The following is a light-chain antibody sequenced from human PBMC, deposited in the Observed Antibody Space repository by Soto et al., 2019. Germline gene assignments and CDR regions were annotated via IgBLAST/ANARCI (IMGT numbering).Light chain of an antibody. CDR1: QNIRNW. CDR2: DAS. V-gene: IGKV1-5*01. Sequence: QVTQEPNTLTACGGPSLTITCGASQNIRNWLAWYQQKPGKAPNPLIYDASSLKSGVPARFSGSGSGTEFTLSSSSLPADDFAPYSREHYQPLSTFGQGTRLEIK. CDR3: EHYQPLST. J-gene: IGKJ5*01.